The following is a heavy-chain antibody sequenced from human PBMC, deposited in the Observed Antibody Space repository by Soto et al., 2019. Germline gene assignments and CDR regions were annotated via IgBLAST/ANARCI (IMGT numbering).Heavy chain of an antibody. CDR3: AKEIYYDSSGYYPGAFDI. CDR1: GFTFDDYA. Sequence: EVQLVESGGGLVQPGRSLRLSCAASGFTFDDYAMHWVRQAPGKGLEWVSGISWNSGSIGYADSVKGRFTISRDNAKNSLYLQMNSLRAEDTALYYCAKEIYYDSSGYYPGAFDIWGQGTMVTVSS. J-gene: IGHJ3*02. V-gene: IGHV3-9*01. CDR2: ISWNSGSI. D-gene: IGHD3-22*01.